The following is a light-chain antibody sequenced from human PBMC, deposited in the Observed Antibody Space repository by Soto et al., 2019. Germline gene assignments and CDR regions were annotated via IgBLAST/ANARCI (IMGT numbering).Light chain of an antibody. CDR2: DVS. Sequence: QSALTQPASVSGSPGQSITISCTGTSSDVGGYNFVSWYQQHPDKAPKLMIYDVSNRPSGVSNRFSGSKSGNTASLTIFGLHAEDEADYYCSSYASSITPYVVFGGGPKLTVL. J-gene: IGLJ2*01. CDR1: SSDVGGYNF. V-gene: IGLV2-14*01. CDR3: SSYASSITPYVV.